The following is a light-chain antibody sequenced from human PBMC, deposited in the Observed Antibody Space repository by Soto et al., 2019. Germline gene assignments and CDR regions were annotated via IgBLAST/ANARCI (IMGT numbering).Light chain of an antibody. CDR2: GAS. V-gene: IGKV3-15*01. CDR3: QQYYSWPRT. J-gene: IGKJ1*01. CDR1: QRVNSH. Sequence: EIVMTQSPATLSGSPGERATLSCRASQRVNSHLAWYHQKPGQAPRLLIYGASTRATGIPARFSGSGSGTEFTLTISSLQPEDFAVYFCQQYYSWPRTFGQGTKVEVK.